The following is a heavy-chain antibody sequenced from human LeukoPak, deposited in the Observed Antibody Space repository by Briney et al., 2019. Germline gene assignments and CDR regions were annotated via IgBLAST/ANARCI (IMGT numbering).Heavy chain of an antibody. Sequence: GGSLRLSCAASGFTFSSYAMSWVRQAPGKGLEWVSAISDSGGTTYYADSVKGRFTISRDNSQNTLYLQMHSLRAEDSAVYYCAKDLAAVTTWDAFDIWGQGTMVSVSS. CDR1: GFTFSSYA. CDR3: AKDLAAVTTWDAFDI. D-gene: IGHD4-11*01. V-gene: IGHV3-23*01. CDR2: ISDSGGTT. J-gene: IGHJ3*02.